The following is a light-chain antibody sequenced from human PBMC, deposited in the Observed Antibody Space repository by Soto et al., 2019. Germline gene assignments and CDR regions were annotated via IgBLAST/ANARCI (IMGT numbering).Light chain of an antibody. V-gene: IGKV3-11*01. Sequence: EIVLTQSPATLSLSPGERATLSCRASQSVSSYLGWYQQKPGQAPRLLIYDASNRATGIPARFSGSGSGTDFTLTISSLETEDFAVYYCQQRSNWPSTFGGGTKVEIK. CDR1: QSVSSY. CDR3: QQRSNWPST. J-gene: IGKJ4*01. CDR2: DAS.